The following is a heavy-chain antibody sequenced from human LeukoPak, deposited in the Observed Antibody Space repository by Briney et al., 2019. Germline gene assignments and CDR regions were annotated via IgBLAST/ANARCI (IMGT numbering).Heavy chain of an antibody. J-gene: IGHJ4*02. CDR1: GFTFSSYE. CDR2: ISSSGSTI. Sequence: GGSLRLSCAASGFTFSSYEMNWVRQAPGKGLEWVSSISSSGSTIYYADSVKGRFTISRDNAKNSLYLQMNSLRAEDTAVYYCAKVRYYGSGSYMLGGGWGQGTLVTVSS. V-gene: IGHV3-48*03. D-gene: IGHD3-10*01. CDR3: AKVRYYGSGSYMLGGG.